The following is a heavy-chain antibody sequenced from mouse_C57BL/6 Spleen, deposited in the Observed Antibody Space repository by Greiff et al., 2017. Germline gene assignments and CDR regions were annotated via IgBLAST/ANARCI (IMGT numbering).Heavy chain of an antibody. Sequence: VKLQQSGAELVKPGASVKISCKASGYAFSSYWMNWVKQRPGKGLEWIGQIYPGDGDTNYNGKFKGKATLTADKSSSTAYMQLSSLTSEDSAVYFCARAFITTVVAGFDYWGQGTTLTVSS. CDR1: GYAFSSYW. CDR3: ARAFITTVVAGFDY. CDR2: IYPGDGDT. D-gene: IGHD1-1*01. V-gene: IGHV1-80*01. J-gene: IGHJ2*01.